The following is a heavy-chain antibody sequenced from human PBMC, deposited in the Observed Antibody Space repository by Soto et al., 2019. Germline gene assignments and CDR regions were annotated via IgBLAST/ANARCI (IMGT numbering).Heavy chain of an antibody. J-gene: IGHJ5*02. D-gene: IGHD2-2*01. CDR2: INAGNGNT. CDR1: GYPFTSYA. CDR3: ARDCCSSTSCSKLFDP. Sequence: ASVKVSCKASGYPFTSYAMHWVGQAPGQRLEWMGWINAGNGNTKYSQKFQGRATITRDKPASQASMELSSLRSEDTAVYDCARDCCSSTSCSKLFDPWGQGTLVTVSS. V-gene: IGHV1-3*01.